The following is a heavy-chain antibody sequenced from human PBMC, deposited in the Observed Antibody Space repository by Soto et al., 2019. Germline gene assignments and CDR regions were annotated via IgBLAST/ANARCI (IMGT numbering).Heavy chain of an antibody. CDR3: ARARGGDSGDYASLFDR. Sequence: VQLQESGPGLVTPSQTLSLTCTVFGGSVSIGDYLWSWIRQRPGKGLEWIWYIHDSGNTYYNPSLKSRVTISLETSKNQFSLKVTSMTAADTAVYFCARARGGDSGDYASLFDRWGQGNLVTVSS. CDR1: GGSVSIGDYL. CDR2: IHDSGNT. D-gene: IGHD4-17*01. J-gene: IGHJ5*02. V-gene: IGHV4-30-4*01.